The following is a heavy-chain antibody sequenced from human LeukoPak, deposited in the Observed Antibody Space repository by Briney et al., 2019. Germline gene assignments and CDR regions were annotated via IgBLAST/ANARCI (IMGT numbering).Heavy chain of an antibody. D-gene: IGHD4-11*01. J-gene: IGHJ4*02. V-gene: IGHV3-23*01. CDR1: GFTFSSYA. CDR3: TRDDGGMTTVTLAPPQETALFDY. CDR2: VSGGGGST. Sequence: GGSLRLSCAASGFTFSSYALSWVRQAPGKGLEWVSSVSGGGGSTYYVDSVEGRFTISRDNSKNMVYLQMNSLTAEDTAVYFCTRDDGGMTTVTLAPPQETALFDYWGQGTLVTVSS.